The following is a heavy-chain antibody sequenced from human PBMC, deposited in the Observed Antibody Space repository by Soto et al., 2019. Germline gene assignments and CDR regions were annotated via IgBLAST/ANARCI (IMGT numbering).Heavy chain of an antibody. CDR2: ITDSSDTV. D-gene: IGHD3-3*01. V-gene: IGHV3-48*02. CDR1: GFSFSNYN. Sequence: GGSLRLSCVASGFSFSNYNMNWVRQAPGKGLEWVSYITDSSDTVHYADSVRGRFAISRDNAESSLYLQMNSLRDEDTAVYFCARDFGHGYYLDYWGRGTLVTVSS. J-gene: IGHJ4*02. CDR3: ARDFGHGYYLDY.